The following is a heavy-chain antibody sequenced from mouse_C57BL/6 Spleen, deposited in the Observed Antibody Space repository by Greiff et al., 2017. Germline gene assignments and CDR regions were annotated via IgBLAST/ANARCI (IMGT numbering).Heavy chain of an antibody. CDR3: TLHYYGSWFGY. CDR2: IDPEDGET. J-gene: IGHJ2*01. V-gene: IGHV14-2*01. D-gene: IGHD1-1*01. Sequence: VQLKQSGAELVKPGASVKLSCTASGFNFKDYYMHWVKQRTEQGLEWIGRIDPEDGETKYAPKFQGKATITADTASNTAYLQLSSLTSEDTAFYCSTLHYYGSWFGYWGQGTTLTVSS. CDR1: GFNFKDYY.